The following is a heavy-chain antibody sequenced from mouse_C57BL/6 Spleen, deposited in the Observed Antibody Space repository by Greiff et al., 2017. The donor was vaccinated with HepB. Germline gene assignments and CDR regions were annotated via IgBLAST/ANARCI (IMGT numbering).Heavy chain of an antibody. CDR1: GYTFTNYW. J-gene: IGHJ4*01. CDR2: IYPGGGYT. Sequence: QVQLQQSGAELVRPGTSVKMSCKASGYTFTNYWIGWAKQRPGHGLEWIGDIYPGGGYTNYNEKFKGKATLTADKSSSTAYMQFSSLTSEDSAIYYCARYTTVEGYAMDYWGQGTSVTVSS. V-gene: IGHV1-63*01. CDR3: ARYTTVEGYAMDY. D-gene: IGHD1-1*01.